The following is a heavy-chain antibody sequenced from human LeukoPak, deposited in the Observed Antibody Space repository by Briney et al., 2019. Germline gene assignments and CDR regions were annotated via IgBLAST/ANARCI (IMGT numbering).Heavy chain of an antibody. CDR1: GFTFSSYW. J-gene: IGHJ4*02. Sequence: PGGSLRLSCAASGFTFSSYWMSWVRQAPGKGLEWVANIKQDGSEKYYVDPVKGRFTISRDNAKNSLYLQMNSLRAEDTAVYYCARSRAPITFGGVIVIGPDYWGQGTLVTVSS. D-gene: IGHD3-16*02. CDR2: IKQDGSEK. CDR3: ARSRAPITFGGVIVIGPDY. V-gene: IGHV3-7*01.